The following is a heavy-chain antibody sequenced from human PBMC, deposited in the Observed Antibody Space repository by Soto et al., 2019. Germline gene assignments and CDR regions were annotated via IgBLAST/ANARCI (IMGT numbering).Heavy chain of an antibody. V-gene: IGHV4-34*01. CDR3: ARAYDILTGYPQTQFDY. CDR1: GGSFSGYY. J-gene: IGHJ4*02. Sequence: PSETLSLTCAVYGGSFSGYYWSWIRQPPGKGLEWIGEINHSGSTNYNPSLKSRVTISVDTSKNQFSLKLSSVTAADTAVYYCARAYDILTGYPQTQFDYWGQGTLVTVSS. CDR2: INHSGST. D-gene: IGHD3-9*01.